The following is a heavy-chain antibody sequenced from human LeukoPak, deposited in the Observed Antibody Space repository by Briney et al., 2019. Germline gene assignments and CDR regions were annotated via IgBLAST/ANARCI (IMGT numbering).Heavy chain of an antibody. CDR1: GGSISSSSYY. CDR2: IYTSGST. Sequence: PSETLSLTCTVSGGSISSSSYYWGWIRQPAGKGLEWIGRIYTSGSTNYNPSLKSRVTMSVDTSKNQFSLKLSSVTAADTAVYYCARERGALGYGIFGVVTTIPPYYGMDVWGQGTTVTVSS. V-gene: IGHV4-61*02. D-gene: IGHD3-3*01. CDR3: ARERGALGYGIFGVVTTIPPYYGMDV. J-gene: IGHJ6*02.